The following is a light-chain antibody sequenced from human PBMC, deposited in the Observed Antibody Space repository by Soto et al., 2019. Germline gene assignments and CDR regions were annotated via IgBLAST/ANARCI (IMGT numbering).Light chain of an antibody. CDR1: SSDVGNYNR. V-gene: IGLV2-18*02. CDR2: EGS. J-gene: IGLJ1*01. Sequence: QSVLTQPPSVSGSPGQSVTISCTGTSSDVGNYNRVSWYQQPPGKAPKVIIYEGSNRPSGVPDRFSGSKSGNTASLTISGLQAEDEADYYCSSYTSSSTYVFGTGTKLTVL. CDR3: SSYTSSSTYV.